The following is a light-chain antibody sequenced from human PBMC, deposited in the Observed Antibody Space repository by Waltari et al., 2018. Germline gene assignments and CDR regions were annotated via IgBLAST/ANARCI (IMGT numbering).Light chain of an antibody. V-gene: IGKV1-5*03. Sequence: DIQMTQSPSTLSASVGDRVTITCRASQSVKNNLAWYQQKPGKAPKVLIHKASTLESRVPSRIIGSGYWTEYTPTTISLQPDDFSTYYCQEYDTLPVTFGGGTKVEIK. CDR2: KAS. CDR1: QSVKNN. J-gene: IGKJ4*01. CDR3: QEYDTLPVT.